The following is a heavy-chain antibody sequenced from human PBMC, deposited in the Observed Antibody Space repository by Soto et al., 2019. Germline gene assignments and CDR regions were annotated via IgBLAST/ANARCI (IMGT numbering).Heavy chain of an antibody. Sequence: GGSLRLSCAASGFTFSSYGMHWVRQAPGKGLEWMAVISYDGSNKYYADSVKGRFTISRDNSKNILYLQMNSLRAEDTAVYYCAKPRGSDYGDYDVLYFDYWGQGTLVTVSS. J-gene: IGHJ4*02. CDR2: ISYDGSNK. V-gene: IGHV3-30*18. CDR3: AKPRGSDYGDYDVLYFDY. CDR1: GFTFSSYG. D-gene: IGHD4-17*01.